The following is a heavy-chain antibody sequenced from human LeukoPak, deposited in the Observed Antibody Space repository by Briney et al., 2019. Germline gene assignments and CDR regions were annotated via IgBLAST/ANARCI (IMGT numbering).Heavy chain of an antibody. Sequence: GRSLRLSCAASGFTFSSYAMSWVRQAPGKGLEWVSIISGSGGSTYYADSVKGRFTISRDNSKNTLVLQMNSLRAEDTAVYYCAKSVESAVTTNPYFDYWGQGTLVTVSS. D-gene: IGHD4-17*01. CDR1: GFTFSSYA. V-gene: IGHV3-23*01. CDR2: ISGSGGST. CDR3: AKSVESAVTTNPYFDY. J-gene: IGHJ4*02.